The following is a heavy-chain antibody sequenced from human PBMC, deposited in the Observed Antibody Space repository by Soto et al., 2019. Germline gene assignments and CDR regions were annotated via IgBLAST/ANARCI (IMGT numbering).Heavy chain of an antibody. J-gene: IGHJ4*02. CDR1: GYTFTSYA. Sequence: QVQLVQSGAEVKKPGASVKVSCKASGYTFTSYAMHWVRQAPGQRLEWMGWINAGNGNTKYSQKFQGRVTITRDTSASTAYMELSSLRSEDTAVYYYARVGPSYYFDYWGQGTLVTVSS. D-gene: IGHD3-16*01. CDR3: ARVGPSYYFDY. CDR2: INAGNGNT. V-gene: IGHV1-3*01.